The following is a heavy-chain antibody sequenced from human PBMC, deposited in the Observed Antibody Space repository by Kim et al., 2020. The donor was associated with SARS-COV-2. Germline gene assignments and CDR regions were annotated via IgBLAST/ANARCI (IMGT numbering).Heavy chain of an antibody. CDR3: ARASSGWYPNDNWFDP. CDR1: GGSISSYY. J-gene: IGHJ5*02. Sequence: SETLSLTCTVSGGSISSYYWSWIRQPPGKGLEWIGYIYYSGSTNYNPSLKSRVTISVDTSKNQFSLKLSSVTAADTAVYYCARASSGWYPNDNWFDPWGQGTLVTVSS. CDR2: IYYSGST. D-gene: IGHD6-19*01. V-gene: IGHV4-59*13.